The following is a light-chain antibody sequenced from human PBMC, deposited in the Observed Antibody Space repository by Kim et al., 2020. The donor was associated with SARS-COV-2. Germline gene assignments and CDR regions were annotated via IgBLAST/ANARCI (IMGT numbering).Light chain of an antibody. CDR2: GND. J-gene: IGLJ3*02. V-gene: IGLV1-44*01. Sequence: GQRVTIACSGSASNIRSSPVSWYQHVPGTPPKLLICGNDQRPSGVPDRFSGSESGTSASLAISGLQSEDVADCFCAAWDDSLYGRVFGGGTKLTVL. CDR1: ASNIRSSP. CDR3: AAWDDSLYGRV.